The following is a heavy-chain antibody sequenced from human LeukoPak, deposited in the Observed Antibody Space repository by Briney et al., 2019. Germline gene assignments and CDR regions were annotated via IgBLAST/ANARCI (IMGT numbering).Heavy chain of an antibody. CDR1: GFTFSSYA. V-gene: IGHV3-23*01. CDR3: ARDSGGYFDRNHFDY. CDR2: ISGSGGST. Sequence: GGSLRLSCAASGFTFSSYAMSWVRQAPGKGLEWVSAISGSGGSTYYADSVKSRFTISRDNSKNTLYLQMNSLRAEDTAVYYCARDSGGYFDRNHFDYWGQGTLVTVSS. J-gene: IGHJ4*02. D-gene: IGHD3-9*01.